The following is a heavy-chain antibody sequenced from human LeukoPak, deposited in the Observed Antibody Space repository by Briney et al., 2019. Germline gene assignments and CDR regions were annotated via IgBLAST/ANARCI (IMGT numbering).Heavy chain of an antibody. Sequence: GGSLRLSCAASGFTFDDYAMHWVRQAPGKGMGWVSLISGDGGSTYYADSVKGRFTISRDNSKNSLYLQMNSLRTEDTALYYCAKDGGYSYGYPIDYWGQGTLVTVSS. J-gene: IGHJ4*02. D-gene: IGHD5-18*01. CDR2: ISGDGGST. CDR3: AKDGGYSYGYPIDY. V-gene: IGHV3-43*02. CDR1: GFTFDDYA.